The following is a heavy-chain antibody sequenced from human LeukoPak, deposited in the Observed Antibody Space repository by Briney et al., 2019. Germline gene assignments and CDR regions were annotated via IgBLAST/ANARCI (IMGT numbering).Heavy chain of an antibody. CDR3: AKGSPADIVVVVAAIEL. CDR1: GFTFSSYA. CDR2: ISGSGGST. Sequence: GGSLRLSCAASGFTFSSYAMSWVRQAPGKGLEWVSAISGSGGSTYYADSVKGRFTISRDNSKNTLYLQMNSLRAEDTAVYYCAKGSPADIVVVVAAIELWGQGILVTVSS. V-gene: IGHV3-23*01. J-gene: IGHJ4*02. D-gene: IGHD2-15*01.